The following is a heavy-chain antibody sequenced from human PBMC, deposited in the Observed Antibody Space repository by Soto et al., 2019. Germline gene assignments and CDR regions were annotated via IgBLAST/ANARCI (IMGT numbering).Heavy chain of an antibody. J-gene: IGHJ4*02. CDR2: ISYDGSNK. Sequence: GGSLRLSCAASGFTFSSYGMHWVRQAPGKGLEWVAVISYDGSNKYYADSVKGRFTISRDNSKNTLYLQMNSLRAEDTAVYYCAKDRYGDRRGYYFDYWGQGTLVTVSS. D-gene: IGHD4-17*01. CDR1: GFTFSSYG. CDR3: AKDRYGDRRGYYFDY. V-gene: IGHV3-30*18.